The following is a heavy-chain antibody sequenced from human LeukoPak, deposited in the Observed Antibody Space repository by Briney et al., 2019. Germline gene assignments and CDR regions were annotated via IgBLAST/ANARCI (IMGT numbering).Heavy chain of an antibody. D-gene: IGHD3-16*01. CDR2: IYHSGST. CDR3: AREIPAWGYFDY. V-gene: IGHV4-30-2*01. CDR1: GGSISSGGYS. J-gene: IGHJ4*02. Sequence: SETLSLTCAVSGGSISSGGYSWSWIRQPPGKGLEWIGYIYHSGSTYYNPSLKSRVTISADRSKNQFSLKLSSVTAADTAVYYCAREIPAWGYFDYWGQGTLVTVSS.